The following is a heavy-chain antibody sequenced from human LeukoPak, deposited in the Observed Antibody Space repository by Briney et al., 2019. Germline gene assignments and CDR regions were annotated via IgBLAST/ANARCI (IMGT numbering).Heavy chain of an antibody. CDR1: GVSINDFY. J-gene: IGHJ5*02. CDR3: ARHYGP. V-gene: IGHV4-59*08. CDR2: IYYDGST. D-gene: IGHD3-10*01. Sequence: SETLSLTRTVSGVSINDFYWTWIRQSPGNGLEWIGYIYYDGSTDYNPSLKSRVTISVDTSKNQFSLKLNSVTAADTAVYYCARHYGPWGQGTLVTVSS.